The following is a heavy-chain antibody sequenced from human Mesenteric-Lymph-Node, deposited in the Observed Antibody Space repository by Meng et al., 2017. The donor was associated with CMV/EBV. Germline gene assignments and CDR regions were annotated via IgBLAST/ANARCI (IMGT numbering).Heavy chain of an antibody. CDR2: ISSSSSTI. J-gene: IGHJ1*01. Sequence: GESLKISCAASGFTFSSYSMNWVRQAPGKVLEWVSYISSSSSTIYYADSVKGRFTISRDNAKNSLYLQMNSLRAEDTAVYYCARGYDFWSGYYFQYWGQGTLVTVSS. D-gene: IGHD3-3*01. CDR1: GFTFSSYS. CDR3: ARGYDFWSGYYFQY. V-gene: IGHV3-48*04.